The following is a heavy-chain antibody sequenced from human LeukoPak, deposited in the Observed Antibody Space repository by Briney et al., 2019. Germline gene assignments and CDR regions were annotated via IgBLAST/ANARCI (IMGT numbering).Heavy chain of an antibody. CDR1: GFTFNYAW. J-gene: IGHJ4*02. V-gene: IGHV3-15*01. CDR2: IKSKTDGGTT. Sequence: GGSLRLSCAASGFTFNYAWMSWVRQAPGKGLEWVGRIKSKTDGGTTDYAAPVKGRFTISRDDSKNTLYLQMNSLKTEDTAVYYCTTSYYDILTGTDYWGQGTLVTVSS. CDR3: TTSYYDILTGTDY. D-gene: IGHD3-9*01.